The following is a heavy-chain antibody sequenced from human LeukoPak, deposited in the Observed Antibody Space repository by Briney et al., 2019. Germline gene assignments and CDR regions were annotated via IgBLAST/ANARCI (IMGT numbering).Heavy chain of an antibody. D-gene: IGHD2-21*02. CDR3: AKGVKRIVVVTAQHYLDY. V-gene: IGHV3-30*02. CDR1: GFTFGSYG. Sequence: GGSLRLSCAASGFTFGSYGMHWVRPAPGEGLEWVTFIRSDGSNKCYTDSVKGRFTISRDNSKNTHYLQMNTLIADDTAVYYCAKGVKRIVVVTAQHYLDYWGQGTLVTVSS. J-gene: IGHJ4*02. CDR2: IRSDGSNK.